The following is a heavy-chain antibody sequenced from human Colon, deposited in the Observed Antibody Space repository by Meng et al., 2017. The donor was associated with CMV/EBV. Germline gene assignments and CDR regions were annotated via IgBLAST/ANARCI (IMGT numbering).Heavy chain of an antibody. Sequence: VSGGSISSGDYYWSWIRQPPGKGLEWIGYIYRSGNTYYNLSLKSRLTISVDTSKNQFSLKLNSVTAADTAIYYCVRDARGGGWFDPWGQGTLVTVSS. J-gene: IGHJ5*02. CDR2: IYRSGNT. CDR1: GGSISSGDYY. CDR3: VRDARGGGWFDP. D-gene: IGHD3-16*01. V-gene: IGHV4-30-4*08.